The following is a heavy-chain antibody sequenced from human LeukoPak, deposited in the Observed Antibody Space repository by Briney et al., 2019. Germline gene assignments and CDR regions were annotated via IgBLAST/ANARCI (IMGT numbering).Heavy chain of an antibody. V-gene: IGHV4-61*01. CDR3: ARASWDDVGTDY. Sequence: SDTLSLTCTVSGGSVSSDNYYWSWIRQPPGKGLEWIGYIYYSGNTNYNPSLTSRVSISVDTSKNQFSLKLNSVTAADTAVYYCARASWDDVGTDYWGQGTLVTVSS. CDR2: IYYSGNT. J-gene: IGHJ4*02. CDR1: GGSVSSDNYY. D-gene: IGHD1-1*01.